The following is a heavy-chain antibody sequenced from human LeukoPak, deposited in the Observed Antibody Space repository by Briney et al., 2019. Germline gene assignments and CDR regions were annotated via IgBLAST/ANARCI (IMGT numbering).Heavy chain of an antibody. J-gene: IGHJ4*02. D-gene: IGHD6-13*01. V-gene: IGHV3-33*01. CDR2: IWSDGSNK. CDR1: GFTFSNYG. CDR3: AIHSEQQLANY. Sequence: GGSLRLSCAASGFTFSNYGMHWVRQAPGKGLEWVAIIWSDGSNKYYADSVKGRFTISRDNSKNTLFLQMSSLRAEDTAVYYCAIHSEQQLANYWGRGTLVTVSS.